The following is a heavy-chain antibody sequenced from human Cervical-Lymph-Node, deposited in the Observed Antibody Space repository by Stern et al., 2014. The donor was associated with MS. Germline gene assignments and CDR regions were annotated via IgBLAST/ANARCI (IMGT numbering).Heavy chain of an antibody. J-gene: IGHJ4*02. CDR3: ARSLIALGRGVPFDY. CDR2: TYWDNDT. V-gene: IGHV2-5*02. Sequence: QITLKESGPTLVKPTQTLTLTCTFSGFSLTQLGVGVGWIRQPPGKALEWLALTYWDNDTRYRTSLQKRRTYTKNISTNQAVLSLINMDPVDTATYYCARSLIALGRGVPFDYWGQGALVTVSS. CDR1: GFSLTQLGVG. D-gene: IGHD3-10*01.